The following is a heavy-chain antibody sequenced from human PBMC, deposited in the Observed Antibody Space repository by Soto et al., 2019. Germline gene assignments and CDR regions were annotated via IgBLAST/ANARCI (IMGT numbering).Heavy chain of an antibody. V-gene: IGHV3-53*04. CDR2: IYSGGST. D-gene: IGHD4-17*01. CDR1: GFTVSSNY. CDR3: ARGTDGDQGDY. J-gene: IGHJ4*02. Sequence: EVQLVESGGGLVQPGGSLRLSCAASGFTVSSNYMSWVRQAPGKGLEWVSVIYSGGSTYYADSVKGRFTISRHNSKNTRYLQMNSLRAEVTAVYYCARGTDGDQGDYWGQGTLVTVSS.